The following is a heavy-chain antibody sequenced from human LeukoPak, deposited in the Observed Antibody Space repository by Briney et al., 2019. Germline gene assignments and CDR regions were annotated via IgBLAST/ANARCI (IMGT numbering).Heavy chain of an antibody. Sequence: GGSLRLSCTASGFMFSAYAMQWVRQAPGKGLEWVAGISIDGNTQYYADSVRGRFSISRDNSKNTLYLEMSSLRGEDTGIFYCAREEYKYGLGALDVWGQGTTVTVSS. J-gene: IGHJ6*02. CDR1: GFMFSAYA. D-gene: IGHD5-18*01. V-gene: IGHV3-30-3*01. CDR3: AREEYKYGLGALDV. CDR2: ISIDGNTQ.